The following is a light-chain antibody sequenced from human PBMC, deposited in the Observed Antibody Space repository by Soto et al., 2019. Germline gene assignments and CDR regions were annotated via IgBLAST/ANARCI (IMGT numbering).Light chain of an antibody. CDR1: QSVSSGY. V-gene: IGKV3-20*01. CDR2: GAS. Sequence: EIVLTQSPGTLSLSPGDGATLSCRASQSVSSGYLAWYQQKPGQAPRLLIYGASRRAGGTPDRFSGSGSGTDFTLSISRLEPEDFAVYWCQHYGNSPTFGQGTRVQIK. J-gene: IGKJ1*01. CDR3: QHYGNSPT.